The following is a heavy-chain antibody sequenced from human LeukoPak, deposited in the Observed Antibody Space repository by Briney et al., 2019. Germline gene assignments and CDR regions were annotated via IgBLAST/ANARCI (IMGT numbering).Heavy chain of an antibody. CDR2: IIPIFGTA. CDR1: GGTFSSYA. Sequence: SVKVSCKASGGTFSSYAISWVRQAPGQGLEWMGGIIPIFGTANCAQKFQGRVTITADESTSTAYMELSSLRSEDTAVYYCARGGGSSTAIDAFDIWGQGTMVTVSS. CDR3: ARGGGSSTAIDAFDI. V-gene: IGHV1-69*01. J-gene: IGHJ3*02. D-gene: IGHD1-26*01.